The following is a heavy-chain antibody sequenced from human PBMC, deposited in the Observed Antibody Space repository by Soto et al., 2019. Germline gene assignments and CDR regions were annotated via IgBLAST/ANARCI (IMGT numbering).Heavy chain of an antibody. CDR1: GFKFSTFG. Sequence: GGSLRLSCAPSGFKFSTFGMHWVRQAPGKGLEWVAFIWYDGSNKYYPDSVKGRFTISRDNSKNRLYLQMNSLRAEDTAVYYCARDITFFGVETYYYTMDVWGQGTTVTVSS. V-gene: IGHV3-33*01. D-gene: IGHD3-3*01. CDR3: ARDITFFGVETYYYTMDV. CDR2: IWYDGSNK. J-gene: IGHJ6*02.